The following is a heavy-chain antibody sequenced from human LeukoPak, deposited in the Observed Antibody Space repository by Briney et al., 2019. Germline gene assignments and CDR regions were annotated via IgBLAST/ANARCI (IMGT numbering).Heavy chain of an antibody. D-gene: IGHD6-19*01. J-gene: IGHJ4*02. CDR2: IYYSGST. CDR3: PILGGQWLDIDY. V-gene: IGHV4-30-4*01. CDR1: GGSISSGDYY. Sequence: SQTLSLTCTVSGGSISSGDYYWSWIRQPPGKGLEWIGYIYYSGSTYYNPSLKSRVTISVDTSKHQFSLRLSSVTAADTAVYYCPILGGQWLDIDYWGQGTLVTVSS.